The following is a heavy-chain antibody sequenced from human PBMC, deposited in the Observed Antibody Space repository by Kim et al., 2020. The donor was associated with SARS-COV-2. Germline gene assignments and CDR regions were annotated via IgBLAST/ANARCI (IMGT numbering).Heavy chain of an antibody. J-gene: IGHJ6*02. CDR2: INAGNGKT. Sequence: ASVKVSCKTSGYTFTSYAMHWVRQAAGQRLEWMGWINAGNGKTKYSQKFQGRVTITRQTSASTAYMELSSLRSEDTAVYYCARGATYKYGMDVWGQGTTVTVSS. CDR3: ARGATYKYGMDV. D-gene: IGHD1-20*01. CDR1: GYTFTSYA. V-gene: IGHV1-3*01.